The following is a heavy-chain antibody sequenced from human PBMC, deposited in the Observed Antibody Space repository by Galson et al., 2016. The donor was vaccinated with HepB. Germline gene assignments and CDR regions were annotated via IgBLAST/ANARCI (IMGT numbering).Heavy chain of an antibody. CDR2: IYHTGTS. Sequence: EPLSLTCAVSGASVNSSNWWTWVRQAPGTGLEWIGEIYHTGTSNNNPSLLSRFTMSIDSSRNHFSLNLNSVTAADTAVYYCARASIVPGPRMVFDSWGQGILVSVSS. CDR1: GASVNSSNW. D-gene: IGHD2-8*01. V-gene: IGHV4-4*02. J-gene: IGHJ5*01. CDR3: ARASIVPGPRMVFDS.